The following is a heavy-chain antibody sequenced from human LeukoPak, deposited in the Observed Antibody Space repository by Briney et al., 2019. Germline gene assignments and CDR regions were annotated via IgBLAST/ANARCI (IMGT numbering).Heavy chain of an antibody. CDR1: GGSISSYY. Sequence: SETLSLTCTVSGGSISSYYWSWIRQPPGKGLEWIGYIYYSGSTNYNPSLKSRVTISVGTSKNQFSLKLSSVTAADTAVYYCARVVDGYYYYMDVWGKGTTVTVSS. CDR2: IYYSGST. V-gene: IGHV4-59*01. J-gene: IGHJ6*03. CDR3: ARVVDGYYYYMDV.